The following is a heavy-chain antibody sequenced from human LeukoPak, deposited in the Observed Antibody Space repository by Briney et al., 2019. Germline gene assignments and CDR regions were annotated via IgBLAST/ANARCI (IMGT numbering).Heavy chain of an antibody. D-gene: IGHD3-10*01. CDR1: GFTVSSDF. Sequence: PGGSLRLSCAASGFTVSSDFMNWVRQAPGKGLEWVSAMNSGGSTFYADSVKGRFIISRDKSRNTLYLQMNSLRVDDTAVYYCARGGPMVRGVSGGQGPRVTVSS. V-gene: IGHV3-53*01. J-gene: IGHJ4*02. CDR2: MNSGGST. CDR3: ARGGPMVRGVS.